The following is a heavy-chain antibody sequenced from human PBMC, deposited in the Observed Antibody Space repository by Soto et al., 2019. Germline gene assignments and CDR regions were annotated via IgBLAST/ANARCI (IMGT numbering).Heavy chain of an antibody. CDR1: GGSISSYY. CDR2: IYSSGST. Sequence: SETLSLTCTVSGGSISSYYWSWIRQPPGKGLEWIGYIYSSGSTNYNPSLKSRVTMSVDTSKNQFSLKLSSLTAADTAVYYCARGGPAALDYWCQGPLVTVSS. J-gene: IGHJ4*02. D-gene: IGHD6-13*01. V-gene: IGHV4-59*01. CDR3: ARGGPAALDY.